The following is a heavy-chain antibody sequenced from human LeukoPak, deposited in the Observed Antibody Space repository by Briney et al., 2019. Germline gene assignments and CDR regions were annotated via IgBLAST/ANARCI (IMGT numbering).Heavy chain of an antibody. CDR1: GFTFSTYD. J-gene: IGHJ4*02. Sequence: GGSLRLSCVASGFTFSTYDMHWVRQAPGKGLEWVAIIWHDGSNKYYADSVKGRFTMSRDNSRNMLYLQMNSLRDEDTAKYYCAKTVSGSYSYQGGDYWGQGTLVTVSS. D-gene: IGHD3-16*02. CDR3: AKTVSGSYSYQGGDY. CDR2: IWHDGSNK. V-gene: IGHV3-33*06.